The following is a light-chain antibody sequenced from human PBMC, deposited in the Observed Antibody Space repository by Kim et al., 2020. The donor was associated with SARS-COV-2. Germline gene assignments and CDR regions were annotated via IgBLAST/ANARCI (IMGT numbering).Light chain of an antibody. Sequence: APGQTARITCGGNNIGGHSVHWYQQKPGQAPVLVMYYDRDRPSGIPERCSGSKSANTATLTISRVEAGDEADYYCQVWDTDTDHYVFGTGTKVTVL. CDR1: NIGGHS. V-gene: IGLV3-21*01. J-gene: IGLJ1*01. CDR2: YDR. CDR3: QVWDTDTDHYV.